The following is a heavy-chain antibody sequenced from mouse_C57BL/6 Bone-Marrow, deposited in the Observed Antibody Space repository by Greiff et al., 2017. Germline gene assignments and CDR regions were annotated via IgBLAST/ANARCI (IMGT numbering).Heavy chain of an antibody. CDR1: GFSLTSYA. CDR2: IWTGGGT. J-gene: IGHJ1*03. CDR3: ARYYYGSSWHWYFDV. D-gene: IGHD1-1*01. V-gene: IGHV2-9-1*01. Sequence: VQRVESGPGLVAPSQSLSITCTVSGFSLTSYAISWVRQPPGKGLEWLGVIWTGGGTNYNSALKSRLSISKDNSKSQVFLKMNSLQTDDTARYYCARYYYGSSWHWYFDVWGTGTTVTVSS.